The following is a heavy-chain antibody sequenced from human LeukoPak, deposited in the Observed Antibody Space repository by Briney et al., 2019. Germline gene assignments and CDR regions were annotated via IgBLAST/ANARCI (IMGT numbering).Heavy chain of an antibody. CDR1: GFSFTKYA. CDR2: ISIDGSMR. V-gene: IGHV3-30*04. J-gene: IGHJ3*02. Sequence: PGGSLRVSCAPSGFSFTKYAMEWVRQAPRKVLQWVGIISIDGSMRYYAHYEKGRFTVSRDNYNNAVYLQMNSLKSEDTAVYYCAGEKFDIWGQGTMVTV. CDR3: AGEKFDI.